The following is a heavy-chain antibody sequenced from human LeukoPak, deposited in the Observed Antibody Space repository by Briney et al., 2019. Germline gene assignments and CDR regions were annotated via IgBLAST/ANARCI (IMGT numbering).Heavy chain of an antibody. V-gene: IGHV1-69*13. J-gene: IGHJ6*02. CDR2: IIPIFGTA. Sequence: AASVKVSCKASGGTFSSYAISWVRQAPGQGLGWMGGIIPIFGTANYAQKFQGRVTITADESTSTAYMELSSLRSEDTAVYYCARERYSSYYYGMDVWGQGTTVTVSS. CDR3: ARERYSSYYYGMDV. D-gene: IGHD5-18*01. CDR1: GGTFSSYA.